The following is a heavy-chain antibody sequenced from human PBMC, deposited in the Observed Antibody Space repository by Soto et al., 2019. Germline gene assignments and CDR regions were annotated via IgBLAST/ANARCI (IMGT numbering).Heavy chain of an antibody. J-gene: IGHJ5*02. Sequence: EVQLVESGGGLVQPGGSLRLSCAASGFTFSSYSMNWVRQAPGKGVEWVSYIGSSGSTIYYADAGKGRFTISRDNAKNSLYLQMNSLRAEDTAVYYCARHPERIAQIGWFDPWGQGTLVTVSS. CDR1: GFTFSSYS. CDR3: ARHPERIAQIGWFDP. D-gene: IGHD6-13*01. V-gene: IGHV3-48*01. CDR2: IGSSGSTI.